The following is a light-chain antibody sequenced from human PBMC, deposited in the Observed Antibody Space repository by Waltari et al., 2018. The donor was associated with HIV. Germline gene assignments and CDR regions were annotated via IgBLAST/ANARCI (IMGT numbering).Light chain of an antibody. V-gene: IGLV2-11*01. CDR2: HVT. CDR1: SSDVGAYNT. CDR3: CSYTASDTWV. Sequence: QSALTQPRSVSGSPGQSVTISCTGTSSDVGAYNTVSWYQQRPDKAPRLIISHVTERPSGVPDRFSGSKSGNTASLTISGPQAGDEADYHCCSYTASDTWVFGGGTQLTVL. J-gene: IGLJ3*02.